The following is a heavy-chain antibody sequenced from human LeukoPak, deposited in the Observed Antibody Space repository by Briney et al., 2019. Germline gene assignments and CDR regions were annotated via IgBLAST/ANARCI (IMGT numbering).Heavy chain of an antibody. V-gene: IGHV3-48*04. CDR2: ISSNSGTI. CDR1: GFTFSSYS. Sequence: GGSLRLSCAASGFTFSSYSMNWVRQAPGKGLEWVSYISSNSGTIYYADSVMGRFTISRDNAENSLYLQMNSLRVEDTAVYYCARDPGHPWEQLTAAFDIWGQGTMVTVSS. CDR3: ARDPGHPWEQLTAAFDI. D-gene: IGHD1-26*01. J-gene: IGHJ3*02.